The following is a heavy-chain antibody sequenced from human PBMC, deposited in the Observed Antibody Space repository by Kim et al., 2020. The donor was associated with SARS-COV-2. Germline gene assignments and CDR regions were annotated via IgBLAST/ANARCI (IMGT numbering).Heavy chain of an antibody. Sequence: GGSLRLSCAASGFTFDDYAMHWVRQAPGKGLEWVSGISWNSGSIGYADSVKGRFTISRDNAKNSLYLQMNSLRAEDTALYYCAKGPTATIAVAGRPPF. J-gene: IGHJ3*01. D-gene: IGHD6-19*01. CDR3: AKGPTATIAVAGRPPF. CDR1: GFTFDDYA. CDR2: ISWNSGSI. V-gene: IGHV3-9*01.